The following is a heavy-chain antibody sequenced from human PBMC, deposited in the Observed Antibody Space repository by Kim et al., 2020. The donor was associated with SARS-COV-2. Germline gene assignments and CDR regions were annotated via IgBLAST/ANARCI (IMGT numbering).Heavy chain of an antibody. J-gene: IGHJ6*02. CDR2: IYYSGST. CDR1: GGSISSGGYY. V-gene: IGHV4-31*03. Sequence: SETLSLTCTVSGGSISSGGYYWSWIRQHPGQGLEWIGYIYYSGSTYYNPSLKSRVTISVDTSKNQFSLKLSSVTAADTAVYYCARGTYDFWSGYSNYGMDVWGQGTTVTVSS. D-gene: IGHD3-3*01. CDR3: ARGTYDFWSGYSNYGMDV.